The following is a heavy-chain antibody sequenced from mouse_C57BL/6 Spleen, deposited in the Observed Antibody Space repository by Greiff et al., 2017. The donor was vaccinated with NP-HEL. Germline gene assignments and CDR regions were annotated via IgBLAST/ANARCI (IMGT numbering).Heavy chain of an antibody. CDR3: ARGGDDYDAPLYWYFDV. Sequence: QVQLKESGAELMKPGASVKLSCKATGYTFTGYWIEWVKQRPGHGLEWIGEILPGSGSTNYNEKFKGKATFPADTSSNTAYMQLSSLTTEDSAIYYCARGGDDYDAPLYWYFDVWGTGTTVTVSS. CDR1: GYTFTGYW. D-gene: IGHD2-4*01. V-gene: IGHV1-9*01. J-gene: IGHJ1*03. CDR2: ILPGSGST.